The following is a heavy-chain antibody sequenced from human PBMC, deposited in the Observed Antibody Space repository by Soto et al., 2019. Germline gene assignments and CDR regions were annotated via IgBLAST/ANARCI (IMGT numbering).Heavy chain of an antibody. CDR1: GFTFSSYA. Sequence: EVQLLESGGGLVQPGGSLRLSCAASGFTFSSYAMSWVRQAPGKGLEWVSAISGSGRSTYYPDSVKGRFTISRDNSKNTLYLQMNSLRAEDTAVYYCAKFIYRTWLGFCDYWGPGTLVPVSS. D-gene: IGHD6-19*01. CDR3: AKFIYRTWLGFCDY. V-gene: IGHV3-23*01. CDR2: ISGSGRST. J-gene: IGHJ4*01.